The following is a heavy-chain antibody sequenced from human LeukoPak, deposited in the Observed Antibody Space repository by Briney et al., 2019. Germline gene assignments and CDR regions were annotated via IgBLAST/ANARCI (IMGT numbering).Heavy chain of an antibody. D-gene: IGHD6-19*01. J-gene: IGHJ4*02. CDR3: ARSLVRIAVATRMIGASDY. V-gene: IGHV7-4-1*02. CDR2: INTNTGNP. Sequence: ASVKVSCKASGYTFTSYAMNWVRQAPGQGLEWMGWINTNTGNPTYAQGFTGRFVFSLDTSVSTAYLQISSLKAEDTAMYYCARSLVRIAVATRMIGASDYWGQGTLVTVSS. CDR1: GYTFTSYA.